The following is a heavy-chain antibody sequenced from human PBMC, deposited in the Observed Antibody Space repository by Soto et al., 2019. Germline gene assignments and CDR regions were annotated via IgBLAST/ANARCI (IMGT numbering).Heavy chain of an antibody. Sequence: ASVKVSCKASGYTFTGYYIHWVRQAPGQGLEWMGWINPNSGGTNYAQKFQGWVTMTRDTSISTAYMELSRLRSDDTAVYYCARDLVVVVAADYYYGMDVWGQGTTVTVSS. CDR2: INPNSGGT. CDR3: ARDLVVVVAADYYYGMDV. V-gene: IGHV1-2*04. D-gene: IGHD2-15*01. J-gene: IGHJ6*02. CDR1: GYTFTGYY.